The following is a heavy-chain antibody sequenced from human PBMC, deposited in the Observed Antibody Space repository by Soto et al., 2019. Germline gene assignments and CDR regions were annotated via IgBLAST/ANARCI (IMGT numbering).Heavy chain of an antibody. CDR2: IIHIYGTA. D-gene: IGHD3-10*01. J-gene: IGHJ4*02. CDR1: GGTFSSYA. CDR3: AIDEDYYGADSYYHGRAIDY. Sequence: QVQLVQSGAEVKKPGSSVKVSCKASGGTFSSYAISWVRQAPGQGLEWMGGIIHIYGTANYAQKFQGRVTITADESTSTAYMELSSLRSEDTAVYYCAIDEDYYGADSYYHGRAIDYWGQGTLVTVST. V-gene: IGHV1-69*01.